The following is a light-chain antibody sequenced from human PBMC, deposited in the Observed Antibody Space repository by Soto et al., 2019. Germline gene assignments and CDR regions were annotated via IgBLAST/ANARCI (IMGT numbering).Light chain of an antibody. CDR1: SSKIGAGYD. Sequence: QAVVTQPPSVSGAPGQRVTISCTGSSSKIGAGYDVHWYQQLPGTAPKLLIYGNSNRPSGVPDRFSGSKSGTSASLAITGLQAEDEADYYCQSYDSSLSRVFGGGTKLTVL. J-gene: IGLJ2*01. CDR2: GNS. CDR3: QSYDSSLSRV. V-gene: IGLV1-40*01.